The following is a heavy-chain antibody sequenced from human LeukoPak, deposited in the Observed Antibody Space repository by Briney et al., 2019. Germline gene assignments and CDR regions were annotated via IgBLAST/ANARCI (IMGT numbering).Heavy chain of an antibody. J-gene: IGHJ5*02. D-gene: IGHD2-15*01. CDR3: ARGRIRGYCSGGSCRTTTNWFDP. Sequence: SETLSLTCAVYGGSFRGYYWSWIRQPPGKGLEWIGEINHSGSTNYNPSLKSRVTISVDTSKNQFSLKLSSVTAADTAVYYCARGRIRGYCSGGSCRTTTNWFDPWGQGTLVTVSS. CDR2: INHSGST. V-gene: IGHV4-34*01. CDR1: GGSFRGYY.